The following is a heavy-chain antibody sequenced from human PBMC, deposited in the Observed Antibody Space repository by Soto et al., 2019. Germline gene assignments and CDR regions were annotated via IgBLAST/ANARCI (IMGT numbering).Heavy chain of an antibody. CDR2: ISAYNGNT. D-gene: IGHD2-2*01. J-gene: IGHJ6*02. CDR3: ARDPISTSPPPNYYYGMDV. V-gene: IGHV1-18*01. Sequence: QVQLVQSGAEVKKPGASVKVSCKASGYTFTSYGISWVRQAPGQGLEWMGWISAYNGNTNYAQKLQGRVTMTTDTSTSTAYMELRSLRSDDTAVYYCARDPISTSPPPNYYYGMDVWGQGTTVTVSS. CDR1: GYTFTSYG.